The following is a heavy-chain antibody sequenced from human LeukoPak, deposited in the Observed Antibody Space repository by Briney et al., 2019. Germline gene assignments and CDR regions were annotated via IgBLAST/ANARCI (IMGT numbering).Heavy chain of an antibody. J-gene: IGHJ4*02. CDR3: AKDLGRYRNNYFDY. D-gene: IGHD1-26*01. CDR2: ISGSGGGT. V-gene: IGHV3-23*01. Sequence: GGSLRLSCAASGXTFSSYAMSWVRQAPEKGLEWVSTISGSGGGTYYADSVKGRFTISRDDSKNTLYLQMNSLRAEDTAVYYCAKDLGRYRNNYFDYWGQGTLVTVSS. CDR1: GXTFSSYA.